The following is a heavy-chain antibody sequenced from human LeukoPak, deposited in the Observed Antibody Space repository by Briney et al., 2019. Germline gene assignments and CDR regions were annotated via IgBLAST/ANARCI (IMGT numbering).Heavy chain of an antibody. CDR2: IYSGGST. CDR3: AREPRTRASYYYGMDV. Sequence: GGSLRLSCAASGFNFSNHAMSWVRQTPGKGLEWVSVIYSGGSTYYADSVKGRFTISRDNSKNTLYLQMNSLRAEDTAVYYCAREPRTRASYYYGMDVWGQGTTVTVSS. V-gene: IGHV3-53*01. CDR1: GFNFSNHA. J-gene: IGHJ6*02.